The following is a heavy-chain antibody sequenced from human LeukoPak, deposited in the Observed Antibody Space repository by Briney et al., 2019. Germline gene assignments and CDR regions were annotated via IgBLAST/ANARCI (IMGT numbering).Heavy chain of an antibody. CDR1: GGSISSGSYY. CDR3: ARDSGGSYGGYFDY. V-gene: IGHV4-61*02. D-gene: IGHD1-26*01. Sequence: PPETLSLTCTVSGGSISSGSYYWSWIRQPAGKGLEWIGRIYTSGSTNYNPSLKSRVTISVDTSKNQFSLKLSSVTAADTAVYYCARDSGGSYGGYFDYWGQGTLVTVSS. CDR2: IYTSGST. J-gene: IGHJ4*02.